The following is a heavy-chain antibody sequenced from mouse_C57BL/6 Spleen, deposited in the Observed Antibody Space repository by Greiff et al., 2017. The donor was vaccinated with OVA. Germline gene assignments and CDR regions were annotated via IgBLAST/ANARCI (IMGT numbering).Heavy chain of an antibody. CDR1: GYTFTSYW. CDR2: IHPSDSDT. D-gene: IGHD1-1*01. V-gene: IGHV1-74*01. J-gene: IGHJ3*01. Sequence: QVQLQQPGAELVKPGASVKVSCKSSGYTFTSYWMHWVKQRPGQGLEWIGRIHPSDSDTNYNQKFKGKATLTVDKSSSTAYMQLSSLTSEDSAVYYCAIHYYGSSFAYWGQGTLVTVSA. CDR3: AIHYYGSSFAY.